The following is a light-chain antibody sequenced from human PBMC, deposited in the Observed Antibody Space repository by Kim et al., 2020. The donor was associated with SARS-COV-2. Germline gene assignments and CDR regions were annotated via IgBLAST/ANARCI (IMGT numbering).Light chain of an antibody. V-gene: IGLV2-11*01. CDR1: SSDVGRYNS. CDR3: CSYAGRYTWI. J-gene: IGLJ2*01. Sequence: QSALTQPRSVSGSPGQSVTISCTGTSSDVGRYNSVSWYQQHPGKAPKLMISDVTDRPSGVPDRFSGFESGNTASLTISGLQAEDEADYYCCSYAGRYTWIFGGGTQLTVL. CDR2: DVT.